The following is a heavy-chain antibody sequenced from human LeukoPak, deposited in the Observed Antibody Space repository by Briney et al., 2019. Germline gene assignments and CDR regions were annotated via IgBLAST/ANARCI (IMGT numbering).Heavy chain of an antibody. V-gene: IGHV1-69*06. CDR3: ARARIAAAGDAYYYYMDV. J-gene: IGHJ6*03. D-gene: IGHD6-13*01. CDR2: IIPIFGTA. CDR1: GYTFTSYY. Sequence: SVKVSCKASGYTFTSYYMHWVRQAPGRGLEWMGGIIPIFGTANYAQKFQGRVTITADKSTSTAYMELSSLRSEDTAVYYCARARIAAAGDAYYYYMDVWGKGTTVTVSS.